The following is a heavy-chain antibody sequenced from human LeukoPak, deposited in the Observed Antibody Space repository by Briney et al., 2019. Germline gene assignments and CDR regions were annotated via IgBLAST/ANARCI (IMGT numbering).Heavy chain of an antibody. J-gene: IGHJ6*02. CDR2: IWYDGSNK. D-gene: IGHD2-21*02. CDR1: GFTFSSYG. Sequence: GGSLRLSCAASGFTFSSYGMHWVRQAPGKGLEWVAVIWYDGSNKYYADSVKGRFTISRDNSKNTLYLQMNSLRAEDTAVYYCARDKVEYRGGDCYSLYYYGMDVWGQGTTVTVSS. CDR3: ARDKVEYRGGDCYSLYYYGMDV. V-gene: IGHV3-33*01.